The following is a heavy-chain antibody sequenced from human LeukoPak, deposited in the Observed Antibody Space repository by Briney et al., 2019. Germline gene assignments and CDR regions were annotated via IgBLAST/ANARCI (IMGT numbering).Heavy chain of an antibody. CDR3: ARWEAYYYDSSEGIFDY. Sequence: PSETLSLTCTVSGGSISSYYWSWIRQPAGKGLEWIGRIYTNGSTNYNPSLKSRVTMSVDTSKNQFSLKLSSVTAADTAVYYCARWEAYYYDSSEGIFDYWGQGTLVTVSS. J-gene: IGHJ4*02. V-gene: IGHV4-4*07. D-gene: IGHD3-22*01. CDR1: GGSISSYY. CDR2: IYTNGST.